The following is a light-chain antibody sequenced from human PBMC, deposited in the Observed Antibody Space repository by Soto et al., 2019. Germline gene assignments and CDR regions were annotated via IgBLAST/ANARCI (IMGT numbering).Light chain of an antibody. CDR3: GTWYSSLDGVV. V-gene: IGLV1-51*01. CDR1: RSNINNNF. J-gene: IGLJ1*01. CDR2: DNY. Sequence: QSVLTQPPSVSAAPGQKVTISCSGSRSNINNNFVSWYQLFPGTAPKLLIYDNYKRPSGIPDRFSASKSGTSATLAITGLQTDDEAEYNCGTWYSSLDGVVFGTGTKLTVL.